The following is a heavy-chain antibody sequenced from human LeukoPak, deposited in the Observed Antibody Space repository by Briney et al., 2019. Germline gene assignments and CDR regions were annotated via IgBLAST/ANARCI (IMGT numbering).Heavy chain of an antibody. J-gene: IGHJ4*02. Sequence: KPSETLSLTCTVSGGSISSYYWNWIRQPPGKGLEWIGFIYYTGSTNYNPSLKSRVTISVDTSKNQFSLKLSSVTAADTAVYYCAREVVGDAEGLDYWGQGTLATVSS. CDR1: GGSISSYY. D-gene: IGHD1-26*01. CDR3: AREVVGDAEGLDY. CDR2: IYYTGST. V-gene: IGHV4-59*01.